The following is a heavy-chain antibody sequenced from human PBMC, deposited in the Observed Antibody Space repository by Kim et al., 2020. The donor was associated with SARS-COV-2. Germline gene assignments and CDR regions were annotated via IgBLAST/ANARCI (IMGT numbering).Heavy chain of an antibody. Sequence: SETLSLTCTVSGGSISSSSYYWGWIRQPPGKGLEWIGSIYYSGSTYYNPSLKSRVTISVDTSKNQFSLKLSSVTAADTAVYYCARHQGEWLQSPFDYWGQGTLVTVSS. J-gene: IGHJ4*02. CDR1: GGSISSSSYY. CDR3: ARHQGEWLQSPFDY. V-gene: IGHV4-39*01. CDR2: IYYSGST. D-gene: IGHD5-12*01.